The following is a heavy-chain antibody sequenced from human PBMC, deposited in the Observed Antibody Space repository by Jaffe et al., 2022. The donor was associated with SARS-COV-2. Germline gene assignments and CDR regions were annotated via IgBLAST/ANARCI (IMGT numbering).Heavy chain of an antibody. CDR2: ISGSGGST. D-gene: IGHD6-13*01. CDR3: AKGQSQGVLANRIAPAGIDY. CDR1: GFTFSSYA. V-gene: IGHV3-23*01. Sequence: EVQLLESGGGLVQPGGSLRLSCAASGFTFSSYAMTWVRQAPGKGLEWVSAISGSGGSTYYADSVKGRFTISRDNSKNTLHLQMNSLRAEDTAVYYCAKGQSQGVLANRIAPAGIDYWGQGTLVTVSS. J-gene: IGHJ4*02.